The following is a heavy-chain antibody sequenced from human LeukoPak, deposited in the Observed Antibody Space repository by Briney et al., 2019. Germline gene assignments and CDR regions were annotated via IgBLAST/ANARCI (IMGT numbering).Heavy chain of an antibody. V-gene: IGHV1-46*01. J-gene: IGHJ6*03. Sequence: WASVKVSCKASGYTFSSYHIHWVRQAPGQGLEWMGRINPSFNPGVDVTSYAQKFQGRITMTRDISTNTVYMELSSLTSEDTAVYYCASLTVVPAAVHYYYYMDVWGKGTTVTVSS. CDR1: GYTFSSYH. D-gene: IGHD2-2*01. CDR3: ASLTVVPAAVHYYYYMDV. CDR2: INPSFNPGVDVT.